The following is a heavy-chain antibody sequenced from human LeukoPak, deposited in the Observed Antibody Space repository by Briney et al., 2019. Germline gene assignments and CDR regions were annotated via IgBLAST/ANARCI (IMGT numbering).Heavy chain of an antibody. D-gene: IGHD5-24*01. Sequence: ASVKVSCKASGGTFSSYAISWVRQAPGQGLEWMGGIIPIFGTANYAQKFQGRVTITTDESTSTAYMELSSLRSEDTAVYYCARTHPTLGYNYYYYYMDVWGKGTTVTVSS. CDR1: GGTFSSYA. CDR2: IIPIFGTA. CDR3: ARTHPTLGYNYYYYYMDV. J-gene: IGHJ6*03. V-gene: IGHV1-69*05.